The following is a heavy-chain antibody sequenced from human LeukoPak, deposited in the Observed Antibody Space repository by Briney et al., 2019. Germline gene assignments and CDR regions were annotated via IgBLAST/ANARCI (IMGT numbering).Heavy chain of an antibody. CDR2: INHSGST. D-gene: IGHD4-23*01. CDR3: ARDPYGGNSEDY. V-gene: IGHV4-34*01. CDR1: GGSFSGYY. Sequence: ASETLSLTCAVCGGSFSGYYWSWIRQPPGRGLEWIGEINHSGSTNYNPSLKSRVTISVDTSKNQFSLKLSSVTAADTAVYYCARDPYGGNSEDYWGQGTLVTVSS. J-gene: IGHJ4*02.